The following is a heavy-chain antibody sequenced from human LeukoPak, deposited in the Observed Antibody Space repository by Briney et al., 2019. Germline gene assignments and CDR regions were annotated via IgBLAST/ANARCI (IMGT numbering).Heavy chain of an antibody. CDR1: GGSISSSSYY. J-gene: IGHJ6*02. CDR3: ARDRVGSWNPADYYGMDV. CDR2: IYYSGST. V-gene: IGHV4-39*07. Sequence: SETLSLTCTVSGGSISSSSYYWGWIRQPPGKGLEWIGSIYYSGSTYYNPSLKSRVTISVDTSKNQFSLKLSSVTAADTAVYYCARDRVGSWNPADYYGMDVWGQGTTVTVSS. D-gene: IGHD3-10*01.